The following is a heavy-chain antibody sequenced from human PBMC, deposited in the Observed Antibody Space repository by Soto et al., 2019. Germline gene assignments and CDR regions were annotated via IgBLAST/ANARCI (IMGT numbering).Heavy chain of an antibody. D-gene: IGHD6-19*01. CDR2: ISYDGSNK. CDR1: GFTFSSYG. V-gene: IGHV3-30*03. CDR3: AIYSSGWYPLDY. Sequence: QVQLVESGGGVVQRGRSLRLSCAASGFTFSSYGMHWVRQAPGKGLEWVAVISYDGSNKYYADSVKGRFTISRDNSKNALYLQMNSLRAEDTAVYYCAIYSSGWYPLDYWGQGTLVTVSS. J-gene: IGHJ4*02.